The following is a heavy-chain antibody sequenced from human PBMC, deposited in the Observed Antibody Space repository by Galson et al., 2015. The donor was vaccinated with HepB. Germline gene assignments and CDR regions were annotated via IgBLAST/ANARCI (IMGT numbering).Heavy chain of an antibody. D-gene: IGHD1-26*01. CDR1: GFTVSSSY. CDR2: IYSGGSI. Sequence: SLRLSCAASGFTVSSSYMSWVRQAPGKGLEWVSLIYSGGSIYYADSVKGRFTISRDNSKNTLYLQMNSLRAEDTAVYYCARVDSGSYFPFDYWGQGTLVTVSS. V-gene: IGHV3-53*01. J-gene: IGHJ4*02. CDR3: ARVDSGSYFPFDY.